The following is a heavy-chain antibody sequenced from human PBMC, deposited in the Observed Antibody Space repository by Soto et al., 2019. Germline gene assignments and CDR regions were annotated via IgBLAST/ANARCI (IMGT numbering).Heavy chain of an antibody. D-gene: IGHD5-12*01. CDR2: IKTRIDSATT. CDR3: TTEDPSWLRGLEY. J-gene: IGHJ4*02. Sequence: EVQLVESGGGLVKPGESLRLSCEASGASFTNAWMNCVRQAPGKGLEWVGRIKTRIDSATTDYAAPVKGKFTISKDDSINTLCLQMDSLKPEDTAVYYCTTEDPSWLRGLEYWGQGTLVTVSS. CDR1: GASFTNAW. V-gene: IGHV3-15*01.